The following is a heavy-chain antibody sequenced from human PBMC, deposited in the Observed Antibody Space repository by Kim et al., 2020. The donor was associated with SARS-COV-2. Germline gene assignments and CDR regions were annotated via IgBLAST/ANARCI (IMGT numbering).Heavy chain of an antibody. J-gene: IGHJ4*02. D-gene: IGHD6-13*01. V-gene: IGHV3-23*01. CDR3: AKGRIAAAGHAADY. Sequence: ADAVKGRFTISRDTAKNTLYLQMNSLRAEDTAVYYCAKGRIAAAGHAADYWGQGTLVTVSS.